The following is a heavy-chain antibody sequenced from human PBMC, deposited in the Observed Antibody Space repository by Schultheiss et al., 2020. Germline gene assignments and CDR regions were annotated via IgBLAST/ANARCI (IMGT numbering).Heavy chain of an antibody. D-gene: IGHD3-22*01. CDR2: IYYSGST. CDR3: ARGGDYYDSSGYYTPYYFDY. CDR1: GGSISSYY. Sequence: SETLSLTCTVSGGSISSYYWSWIRQPPGKGLEWIGYIYYSGSTNYNPSLKSRVTISVDTSKNQFSLKLSSVTAADTAVYYCARGGDYYDSSGYYTPYYFDYWGQGTLVTVSS. J-gene: IGHJ4*02. V-gene: IGHV4-59*01.